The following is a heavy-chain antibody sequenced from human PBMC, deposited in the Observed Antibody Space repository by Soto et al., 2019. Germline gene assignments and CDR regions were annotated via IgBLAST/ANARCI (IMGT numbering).Heavy chain of an antibody. D-gene: IGHD2-15*01. CDR1: GFTFSSYG. CDR3: ARDEGRYCSGGSCYYYYGMDV. CDR2: IWYDGSNK. Sequence: QVQLVESGGGVVQPGRSLRLSCAASGFTFSSYGMHWVRQAPGKGLEWVAVIWYDGSNKYYADSVKGRVTISRDNSNNTLYLQMNSLRAEDTAVYYCARDEGRYCSGGSCYYYYGMDVWGQGTTVTVSS. J-gene: IGHJ6*02. V-gene: IGHV3-33*01.